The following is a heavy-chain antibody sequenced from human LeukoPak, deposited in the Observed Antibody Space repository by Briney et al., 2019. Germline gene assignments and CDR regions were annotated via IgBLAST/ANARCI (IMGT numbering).Heavy chain of an antibody. CDR2: ISAYNGNT. J-gene: IGHJ6*02. CDR3: ARDGSGSFAYYYYYGMDV. CDR1: GYTFTSYG. Sequence: ASVKVSCKASGYTFTSYGISWVRQAPGQGLEWMGWISAYNGNTNYAQKLQGRVTMTTDTSTSTAYIELRSLRSDDTAVYYCARDGSGSFAYYYYYGMDVWGQGTTVTVSS. D-gene: IGHD3-10*01. V-gene: IGHV1-18*01.